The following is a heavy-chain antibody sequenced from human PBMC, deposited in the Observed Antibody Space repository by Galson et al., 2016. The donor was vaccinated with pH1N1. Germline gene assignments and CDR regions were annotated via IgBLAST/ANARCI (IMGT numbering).Heavy chain of an antibody. CDR1: GFTFTSFS. D-gene: IGHD2-15*01. Sequence: SLRLSCAASGFTFTSFSMNWVRQAPGKGLEWVSYISSAGWAIHYADSVKGRFTISRDNAKNSLYLQMNSLRAEDTAVYYCARDLTRRGSLPGYFFDYWGQGILVTVSS. CDR3: ARDLTRRGSLPGYFFDY. CDR2: ISSAGWAI. J-gene: IGHJ4*02. V-gene: IGHV3-48*03.